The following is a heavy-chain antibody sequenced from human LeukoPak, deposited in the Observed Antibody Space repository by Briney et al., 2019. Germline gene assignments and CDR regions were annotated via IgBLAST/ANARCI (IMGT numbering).Heavy chain of an antibody. J-gene: IGHJ6*03. Sequence: GESLKISCKGSGYSFTSYWIGWVRQMPGKGLEWMGIIYPGDSDTRYSPSFQGQVTISADKSISTAYLQWSSLKASDTAMYYCARRVVVPAATPGDYYYYMDVWGKGTTVTVSS. CDR3: ARRVVVPAATPGDYYYYMDV. V-gene: IGHV5-51*01. D-gene: IGHD2-2*01. CDR2: IYPGDSDT. CDR1: GYSFTSYW.